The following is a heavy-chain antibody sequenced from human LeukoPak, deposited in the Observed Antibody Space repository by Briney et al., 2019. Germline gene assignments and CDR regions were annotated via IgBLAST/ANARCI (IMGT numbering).Heavy chain of an antibody. CDR2: ISSNGGRT. D-gene: IGHD2-21*02. CDR1: GFTFSNFA. V-gene: IGHV3-23*01. Sequence: GGSLRLSCATSGFTFSNFAMNWVRQAPGKGLEWVSVISSNGGRTYYANSVKGRFTVSRDNAQNSMYLQMNSLRVEDTAVYYCTSWGDTTAEYFQRWGQGTLVTVSS. CDR3: TSWGDTTAEYFQR. J-gene: IGHJ1*01.